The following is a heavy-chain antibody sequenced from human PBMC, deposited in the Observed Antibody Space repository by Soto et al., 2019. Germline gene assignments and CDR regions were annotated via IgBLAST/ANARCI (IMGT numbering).Heavy chain of an antibody. D-gene: IGHD1-1*01. CDR1: GFTFGDFY. CDR2: ISKTSSTI. J-gene: IGHJ4*02. V-gene: IGHV3-11*01. Sequence: QAQLVESGGDLVQPGGSLRLSCAASGFTFGDFYMTWIRLAPGRGLEWISYISKTSSTIYYADSVKGRFSISRDNAENSPYLPMNSPRPERTGLFHWSGPDWNPRGGVLNLWGRGTLVIVSS. CDR3: SGPDWNPRGGVLNL.